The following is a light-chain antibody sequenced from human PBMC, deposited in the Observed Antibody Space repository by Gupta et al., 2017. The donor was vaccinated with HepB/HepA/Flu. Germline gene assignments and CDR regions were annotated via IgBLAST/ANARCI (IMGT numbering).Light chain of an antibody. V-gene: IGKV1-27*01. CDR1: QGISNY. CDR2: AAS. Sequence: DIQMTQSPSSLSASVGDRVTITCRASQGISNYLAWYQQKPGKVPRLLIYAASIMETGIPSRFSGSGSGTDFTLTISTLQSEDVATYYCQKYNSDPRTFGQGTKLEIK. CDR3: QKYNSDPRT. J-gene: IGKJ1*01.